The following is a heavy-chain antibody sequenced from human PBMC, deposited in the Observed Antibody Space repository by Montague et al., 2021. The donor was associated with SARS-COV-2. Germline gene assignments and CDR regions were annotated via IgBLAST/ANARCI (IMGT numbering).Heavy chain of an antibody. Sequence: SPILSCEASGFTFSSYSMNWVRQAPVKGLEWVSSISSSSSYIYYXDSVKGRFTISKDDAKNSLYLQMNSLRAEDTAVYYCARDPALYYYYMDVWGKGTTVTVSS. CDR1: GFTFSSYS. CDR3: ARDPALYYYYMDV. CDR2: ISSSSSYI. V-gene: IGHV3-21*01. J-gene: IGHJ6*03.